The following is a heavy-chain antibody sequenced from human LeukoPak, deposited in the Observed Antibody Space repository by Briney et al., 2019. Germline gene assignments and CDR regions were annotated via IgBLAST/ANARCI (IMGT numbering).Heavy chain of an antibody. J-gene: IGHJ5*02. CDR2: ISTSSSYI. V-gene: IGHV3-21*01. CDR1: GFIFSSYS. D-gene: IGHD6-19*01. Sequence: GGSLRLSCAASGFIFSSYSMNWVSQAPGKGLEWVSSISTSSSYIYYADSVKGRFTISRDNANNSLYLQMNSLSAEDTAVYYCARLFTSGWYNWFDPWGQGTLVTVSS. CDR3: ARLFTSGWYNWFDP.